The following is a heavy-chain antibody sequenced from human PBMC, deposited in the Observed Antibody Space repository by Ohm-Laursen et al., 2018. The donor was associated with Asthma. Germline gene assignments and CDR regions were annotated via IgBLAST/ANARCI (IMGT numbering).Heavy chain of an antibody. V-gene: IGHV3-74*01. Sequence: LSLTCAASGFTLSDYFMHWVRQRPGGGLDWISHLFPDGRHTNYADSVKGRFTISRDDAKNTLYLQMNSLRADDSAVYYCARGNLEGLQWGQGTLVTVSS. D-gene: IGHD5-24*01. CDR3: ARGNLEGLQ. CDR1: GFTLSDYF. CDR2: LFPDGRHT. J-gene: IGHJ4*02.